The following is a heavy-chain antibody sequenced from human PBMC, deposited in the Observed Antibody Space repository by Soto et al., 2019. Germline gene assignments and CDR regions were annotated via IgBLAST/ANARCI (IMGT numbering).Heavy chain of an antibody. Sequence: ASVKVSCKASGYTFTSYGISWVRQAPGQGLEWMGWISAYNGNTNYAQKLQGRVTMTTDTSTSTAYMELRSLRSDDTAVYYCARDAYYYDSSGYSGSAFDIWGQGTMVTVSS. J-gene: IGHJ3*02. D-gene: IGHD3-22*01. CDR1: GYTFTSYG. V-gene: IGHV1-18*01. CDR2: ISAYNGNT. CDR3: ARDAYYYDSSGYSGSAFDI.